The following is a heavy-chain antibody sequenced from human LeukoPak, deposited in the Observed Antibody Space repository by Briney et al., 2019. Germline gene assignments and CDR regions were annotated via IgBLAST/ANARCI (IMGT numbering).Heavy chain of an antibody. CDR1: GGSISSYY. D-gene: IGHD3-10*01. J-gene: IGHJ5*02. Sequence: SQTLSLTCTVSGGSISSYYWSWIRQSPGKGLERIGYIHYTGSTNYNPSLKSRVTISVETSKNQFSLKLKSVTAADTAVYYCARGGYYGSGNDFRFDPWGQGTLVTVSS. CDR2: IHYTGST. V-gene: IGHV4-59*01. CDR3: ARGGYYGSGNDFRFDP.